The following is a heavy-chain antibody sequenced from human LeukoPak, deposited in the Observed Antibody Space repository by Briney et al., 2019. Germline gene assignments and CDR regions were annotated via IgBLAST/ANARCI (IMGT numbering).Heavy chain of an antibody. D-gene: IGHD3-10*01. V-gene: IGHV3-33*05. J-gene: IGHJ4*02. CDR1: GFNFRSYG. Sequence: GGSLRLSCAASGFNFRSYGMHWVRQAPGKGLEWVAVISHDGSIKYYADSVKGRFTISRDNSKNTLSLQMNSLRAEDTAVYYCARDDRGSGSGPPHDYWGQGTLVTVSS. CDR3: ARDDRGSGSGPPHDY. CDR2: ISHDGSIK.